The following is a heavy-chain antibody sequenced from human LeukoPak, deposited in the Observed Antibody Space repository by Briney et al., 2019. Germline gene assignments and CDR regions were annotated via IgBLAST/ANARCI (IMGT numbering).Heavy chain of an antibody. CDR1: GYTLTELS. J-gene: IGHJ4*02. V-gene: IGHV1-24*01. CDR2: FDPEDGET. Sequence: GASVKVSCKVSGYTLTELSMHWVRQAPGKGLEWMGGFDPEDGETVYAQKFQGRVTMTEDTSTDTAYMELSSLRSEDTAVYYCATDFFSGWYVGKYWGQGTLVTVSS. D-gene: IGHD6-19*01. CDR3: ATDFFSGWYVGKY.